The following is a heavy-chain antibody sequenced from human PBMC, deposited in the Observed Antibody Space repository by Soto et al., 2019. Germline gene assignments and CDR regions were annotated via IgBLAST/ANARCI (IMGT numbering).Heavy chain of an antibody. Sequence: EVQLVESGGGLIPPGGSLSLSCAASGFTFSSNDMNWVRQAPGKGLEWVSLIYSGGSTYYADSVKGRFTISRDNSKNTLYLQMSSLRAEDTAVYYCATRPLLPGAPWGQGTMVTVSS. CDR3: ATRPLLPGAP. CDR1: GFTFSSND. CDR2: IYSGGST. J-gene: IGHJ3*01. V-gene: IGHV3-53*01. D-gene: IGHD3-22*01.